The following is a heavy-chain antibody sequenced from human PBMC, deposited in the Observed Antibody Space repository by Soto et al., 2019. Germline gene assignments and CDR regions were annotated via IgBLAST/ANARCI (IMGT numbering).Heavy chain of an antibody. Sequence: SETLSLTCTVSGVSISSYYWSWIRQPPGKGLEWIGYIFYSGSTNYNPSLKSRVTISVETSKNQFSLKLSSVTAADTAVYYCARGVGATPSFDSWDQGTLVTVSS. CDR1: GVSISSYY. D-gene: IGHD1-26*01. J-gene: IGHJ4*02. CDR2: IFYSGST. CDR3: ARGVGATPSFDS. V-gene: IGHV4-59*01.